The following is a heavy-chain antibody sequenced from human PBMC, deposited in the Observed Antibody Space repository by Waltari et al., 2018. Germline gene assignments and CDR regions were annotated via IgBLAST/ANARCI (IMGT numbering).Heavy chain of an antibody. Sequence: EVQLVESGGGLVQPGGSLRLSCAASGFTFSSYWMSWVRQAPGKGLEWVANIKQDGSGKYNVDSRKGRFTISRDNAKNSLYLQMNSLRAEDTAGYYCARVDLRPHWYFDLWGRGTLVTVSS. J-gene: IGHJ2*01. D-gene: IGHD3-9*01. CDR2: IKQDGSGK. CDR3: ARVDLRPHWYFDL. CDR1: GFTFSSYW. V-gene: IGHV3-7*01.